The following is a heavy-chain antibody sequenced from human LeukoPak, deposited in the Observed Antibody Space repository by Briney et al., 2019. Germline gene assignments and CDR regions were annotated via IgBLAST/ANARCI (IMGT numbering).Heavy chain of an antibody. D-gene: IGHD5-12*01. Sequence: SVKVSCKASGGTFSSYAISWVRQAPGQGLEWMGRIIPILGIANYAQRFQGRVTITADKSTSTAYMELSSLRSEDTAVYYCARHGLNGYDEIDYWGQGTLVTVSS. CDR2: IIPILGIA. CDR3: ARHGLNGYDEIDY. V-gene: IGHV1-69*04. CDR1: GGTFSSYA. J-gene: IGHJ4*02.